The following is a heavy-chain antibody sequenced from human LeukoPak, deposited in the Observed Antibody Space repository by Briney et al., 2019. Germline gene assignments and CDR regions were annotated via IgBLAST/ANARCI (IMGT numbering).Heavy chain of an antibody. J-gene: IGHJ5*02. V-gene: IGHV3-23*01. D-gene: IGHD2/OR15-2a*01. CDR2: INGRGDNT. Sequence: GGSLRLSCAASGVIISSYAMSWVRQAPGKGLEWVSAINGRGDNTYYADFVKGRFTISRDNSKSTVYLQMNSLRTEDTAVYYCAKDRVSPGFNWFDPWGEGTLVTVSS. CDR1: GVIISSYA. CDR3: AKDRVSPGFNWFDP.